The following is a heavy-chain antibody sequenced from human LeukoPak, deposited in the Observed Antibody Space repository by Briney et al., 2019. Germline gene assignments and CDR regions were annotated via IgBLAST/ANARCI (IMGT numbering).Heavy chain of an antibody. J-gene: IGHJ4*02. D-gene: IGHD6-19*01. CDR3: TRSSSGWYSDY. CDR2: TRSKAYGGTT. CDR1: GFTFGDYG. V-gene: IGHV3-49*04. Sequence: PGRSLRLSCTASGFTFGDYGMSWVRQAPGKGLEWVGFTRSKAYGGTTEYAASVKGRFIISRDDFKSIAYLQMNSLKTEDTAVYYCTRSSSGWYSDYWGQGTLVTVSS.